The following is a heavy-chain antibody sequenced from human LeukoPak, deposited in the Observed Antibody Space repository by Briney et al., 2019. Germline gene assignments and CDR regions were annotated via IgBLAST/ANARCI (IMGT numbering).Heavy chain of an antibody. V-gene: IGHV4-59*08. CDR3: ARHGYCSGGSCSARFDP. CDR2: IYYSGST. CDR1: GDSISSYY. D-gene: IGHD2-15*01. J-gene: IGHJ5*02. Sequence: SETLSLTCTVSGDSISSYYWSWIRQPPGKGLEWIGYIYYSGSTNYNPSLKSRVTISVDTSKNQFSLKLSSVTAADTAVYYCARHGYCSGGSCSARFDPWGQGTLVTVSS.